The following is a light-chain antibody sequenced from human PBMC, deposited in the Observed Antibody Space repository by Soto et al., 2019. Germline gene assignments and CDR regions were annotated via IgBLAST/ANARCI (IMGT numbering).Light chain of an antibody. CDR3: CSYTDGSSLL. V-gene: IGLV2-23*01. CDR2: EGN. CDR1: RNDIGTYNL. Sequence: QSVLTQPASVSESPGQSISISCGGGRNDIGTYNLVSWYQQHPGKAPKLIIYEGNKRPSGVSNRFSGSRSGNTASLTISGLQAEDEDDYYWCSYTDGSSLLFGGGTKITVL. J-gene: IGLJ3*02.